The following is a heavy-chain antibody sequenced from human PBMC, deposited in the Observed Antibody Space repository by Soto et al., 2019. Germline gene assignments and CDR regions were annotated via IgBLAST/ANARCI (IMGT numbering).Heavy chain of an antibody. CDR2: ISSSSNTI. Sequence: GRSLRLSCASSGFNFSNYSMNWVRQAPGKGLEWISYISSSSNTIYYADSVKGRFTISRDNAKNSLYLQMNSLRAEDTAVYYCALRAGPLGGQGTLVTVSS. D-gene: IGHD6-13*01. CDR3: ALRAGPL. CDR1: GFNFSNYS. V-gene: IGHV3-48*01. J-gene: IGHJ4*02.